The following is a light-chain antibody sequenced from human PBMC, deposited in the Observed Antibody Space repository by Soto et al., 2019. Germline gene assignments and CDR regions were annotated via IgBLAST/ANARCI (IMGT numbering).Light chain of an antibody. CDR2: DAS. Sequence: EIVLTQSPATLSLSPGERATLSCRASQSVSSYLAWYQQKPGQAPRLLIYDASNRATGIPARFSGSGSGTEFTLTISSPEPEDFAVYYCQHRSSWPITFGQGTRLEIK. V-gene: IGKV3-11*01. CDR3: QHRSSWPIT. CDR1: QSVSSY. J-gene: IGKJ5*01.